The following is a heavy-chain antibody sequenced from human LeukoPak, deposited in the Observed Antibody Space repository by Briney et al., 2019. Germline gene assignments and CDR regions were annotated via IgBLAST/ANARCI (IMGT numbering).Heavy chain of an antibody. CDR2: IYTSGST. CDR3: ASQDDY. V-gene: IGHV4-4*07. J-gene: IGHJ4*02. Sequence: SETLSITCTVSGGSISSYYWSWIRQHAGKGLEWIGRIYTSGSTNYNPSLKSRVTMSVDTSKNQFSLKLSAVTAAETAVYYCASQDDYWGQGTLVTVSS. CDR1: GGSISSYY.